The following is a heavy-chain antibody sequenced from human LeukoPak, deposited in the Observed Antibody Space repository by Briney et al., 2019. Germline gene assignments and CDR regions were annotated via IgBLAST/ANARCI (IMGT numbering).Heavy chain of an antibody. D-gene: IGHD2-2*01. CDR1: GGSISSGGYY. CDR3: ARFEGSTSCYDS. V-gene: IGHV4-30-2*01. J-gene: IGHJ4*02. CDR2: IYHSGST. Sequence: PSETLSLTCTVSGGSISSGGYYWSWIRQPPGKGLEWIGYIYHSGSTYYNPSLKSRVTISVDRSKNQFSLKLSSVTAADTAVYYCARFEGSTSCYDSWGQGTLVTVSS.